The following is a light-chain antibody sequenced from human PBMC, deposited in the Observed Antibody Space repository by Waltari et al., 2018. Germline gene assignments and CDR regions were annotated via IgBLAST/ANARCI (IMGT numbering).Light chain of an antibody. CDR3: AAWDDSLSGVV. V-gene: IGLV1-47*01. Sequence: QSVLTQPPSASGTPGQRVTISCSGSSSNLGRHYVYWYQQLPGTAPKLLIYRNNQRPSGVPDRFSGSKSGTSASLAISGLRSEDEADYYCAAWDDSLSGVVFGGGTKLTVL. CDR2: RNN. J-gene: IGLJ2*01. CDR1: SSNLGRHY.